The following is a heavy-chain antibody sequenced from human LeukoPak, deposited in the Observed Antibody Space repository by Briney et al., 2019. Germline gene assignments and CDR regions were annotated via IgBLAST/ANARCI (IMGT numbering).Heavy chain of an antibody. CDR2: MNPNSGNT. CDR3: ARDRGSSWTHYYYYGMDV. V-gene: IGHV1-8*01. Sequence: ASVKVSCKASEYTFTSYDINWVRQATGQGLEGMGWMNPNSGNTGYAQKFQGRVTMTRNTSISTAYMELSSLRSEDTAVYYCARDRGSSWTHYYYYGMDVWGQGTTVTVSS. CDR1: EYTFTSYD. D-gene: IGHD6-13*01. J-gene: IGHJ6*02.